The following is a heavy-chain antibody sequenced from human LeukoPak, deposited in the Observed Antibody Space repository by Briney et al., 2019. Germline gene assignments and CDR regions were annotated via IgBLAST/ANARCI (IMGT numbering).Heavy chain of an antibody. D-gene: IGHD1-26*01. V-gene: IGHV3-23*01. Sequence: GGSLRLSCAASGFTFSCCAMSWVRQAPGKGLEWVSAISGGGGNTYYADSVKGRFTISRDNSKNTLYLQMNSLRAEDTAVYYCGKNRYSGSLSPFDIWGQGTMVTVSS. CDR2: ISGGGGNT. CDR3: GKNRYSGSLSPFDI. CDR1: GFTFSCCA. J-gene: IGHJ3*02.